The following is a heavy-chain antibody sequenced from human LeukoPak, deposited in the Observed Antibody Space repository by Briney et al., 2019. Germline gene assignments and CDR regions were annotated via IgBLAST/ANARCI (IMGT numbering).Heavy chain of an antibody. CDR3: ARAPWYGPPDY. CDR2: IGSSSSYI. CDR1: GFTFSSYS. Sequence: GGSLRLSRAASGFTFSSYSMNWVRQAPGKGLEWVSSIGSSSSYIYYADSVKGRFTISRDNAKNSLYLQMNSLRAEDTAVYYCARAPWYGPPDYWGQGTLVTVSS. J-gene: IGHJ4*02. D-gene: IGHD6-13*01. V-gene: IGHV3-21*01.